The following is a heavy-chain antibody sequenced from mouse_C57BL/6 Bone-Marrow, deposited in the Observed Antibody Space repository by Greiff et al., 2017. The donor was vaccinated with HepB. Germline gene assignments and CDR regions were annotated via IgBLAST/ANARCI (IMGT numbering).Heavy chain of an antibody. J-gene: IGHJ2*01. CDR1: GYSITSGYD. CDR3: ARATYSKGGSFDY. V-gene: IGHV3-1*01. D-gene: IGHD2-5*01. CDR2: ISYSGST. Sequence: DVQLQESGPGMVKPSQSLSLTCTVTGYSITSGYDWHWIRHFPGNKLEWMGYISYSGSTNYNPSLKSRISITHDTSKNHFFLKLNSVTTEDTATYYGARATYSKGGSFDYWGQGTTLTAPS.